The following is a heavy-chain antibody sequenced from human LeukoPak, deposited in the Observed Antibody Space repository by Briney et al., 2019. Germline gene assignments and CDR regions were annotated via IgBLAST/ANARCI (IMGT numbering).Heavy chain of an antibody. CDR1: GYSFTSYW. Sequence: GESLKISCKGSGYSFTSYWIGWVRQMPGKGLEWVGIIYPGDSDTRYSPSFQGQVTISADKSISTAYLQWSSLKASDTAMYYCARELDYYDSSGWNWFDPWGQGTLVTVSS. J-gene: IGHJ5*02. CDR3: ARELDYYDSSGWNWFDP. V-gene: IGHV5-51*01. CDR2: IYPGDSDT. D-gene: IGHD3-22*01.